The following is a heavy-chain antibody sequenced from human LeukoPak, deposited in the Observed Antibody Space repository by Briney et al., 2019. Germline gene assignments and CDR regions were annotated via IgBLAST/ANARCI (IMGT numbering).Heavy chain of an antibody. CDR1: SGSINSYY. CDR3: GRQGYIGAHYFLDF. Sequence: SETLSLTCTVSSGSINSYYWGWLREPTGEGLEWIGRIYTTGTTPYDPSRKRPVTMSIDTSNNQVSLNLKSTTAADTAVYYCGRQGYIGAHYFLDFWSQGTLVAV. J-gene: IGHJ4*02. CDR2: IYTTGTT. D-gene: IGHD2-15*01. V-gene: IGHV4-4*07.